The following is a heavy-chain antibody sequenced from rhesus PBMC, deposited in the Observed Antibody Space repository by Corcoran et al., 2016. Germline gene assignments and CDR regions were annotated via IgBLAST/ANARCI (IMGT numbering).Heavy chain of an antibody. Sequence: QVQLQESGPGLVKPSETLSLTCAVPGGSLSSNHWSWLRQPPGKGLERIGRIYSSVRRTANNPSLNMRVTISRDPSKIQFSLKMISGTAADPAVYYCAKVMGWNNPYGLDSWGQGVVVTVSS. CDR3: AKVMGWNNPYGLDS. CDR2: IYSSVRRT. J-gene: IGHJ6*01. CDR1: GGSLSSNH. V-gene: IGHV4-160*01. D-gene: IGHD1-20*01.